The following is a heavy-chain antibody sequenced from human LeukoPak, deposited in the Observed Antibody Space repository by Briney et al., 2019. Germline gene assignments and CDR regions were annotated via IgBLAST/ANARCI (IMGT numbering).Heavy chain of an antibody. D-gene: IGHD4-17*01. Sequence: GGSLRLSCAASGFTFDDYAMHWVRQAPGKGLEWVSSISSSSSYIYYADSVKGRFTISRDNAKNSLYLQMNSLRAEDTAVYYCARGVGPYGDYFDYWGQGTLVTVSS. CDR2: ISSSSSYI. CDR1: GFTFDDYA. J-gene: IGHJ4*02. CDR3: ARGVGPYGDYFDY. V-gene: IGHV3-21*04.